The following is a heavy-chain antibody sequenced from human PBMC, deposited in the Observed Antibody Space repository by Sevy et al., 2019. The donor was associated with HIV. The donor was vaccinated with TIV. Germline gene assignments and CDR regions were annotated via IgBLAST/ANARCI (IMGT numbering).Heavy chain of an antibody. D-gene: IGHD3-22*01. J-gene: IGHJ3*02. V-gene: IGHV3-48*02. CDR1: GFTFSSYS. Sequence: GGSLRLSRAASGFTFSSYSMNWVRQAPGKGLEWVSYISSSSSTIYYADSVKGRFTISRDNAKNSLYLQMNSLRDEDTAVYYCASALIVEYDAFDIWGQGTMVTVSS. CDR3: ASALIVEYDAFDI. CDR2: ISSSSSTI.